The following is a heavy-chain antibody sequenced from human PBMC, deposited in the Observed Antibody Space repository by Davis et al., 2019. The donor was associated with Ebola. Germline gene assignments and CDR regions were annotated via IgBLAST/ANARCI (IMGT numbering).Heavy chain of an antibody. J-gene: IGHJ4*02. D-gene: IGHD3-16*01. CDR3: ARDSDVWGGGY. CDR2: ISGTGKNT. CDR1: GFTLISYA. Sequence: WGSLRLSCEASGFTLISYAMSWVRQAPGKGLEWVSHISGTGKNTDYADSVKGRFTISRDNPKNTLFLQLNSLRVEDTAIYYCARDSDVWGGGYWGQGTLVTVSS. V-gene: IGHV3-23*01.